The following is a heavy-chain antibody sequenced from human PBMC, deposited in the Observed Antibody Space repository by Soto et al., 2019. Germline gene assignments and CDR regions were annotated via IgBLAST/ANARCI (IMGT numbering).Heavy chain of an antibody. CDR3: ARDRCSGSYPWDHDAFDI. Sequence: QVQLVESGGGVVQPGRSLRLSCAAPGFTFSSYGMHWVRQAPGKGLEWVAVIWYDGSNKYYADSVKGRFTISRDNSKNTLYLQMNSLRAEDTAVYYCARDRCSGSYPWDHDAFDIWGQGTMVTVSS. V-gene: IGHV3-33*01. CDR2: IWYDGSNK. D-gene: IGHD3-10*02. J-gene: IGHJ3*02. CDR1: GFTFSSYG.